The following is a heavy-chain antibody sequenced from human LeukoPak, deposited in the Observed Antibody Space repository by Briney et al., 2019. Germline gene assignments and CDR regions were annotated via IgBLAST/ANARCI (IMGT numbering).Heavy chain of an antibody. Sequence: GGSLRLSCAASGFTFSSYAMSWVRQAPGKGLEWVSAISGSGGSTYYADSVTGRFTISRDNSKNTLYLQMNSLRAEDTAVYYCAKEAPYYDFWSGYYSPLPNDYWGQGTLVTASS. V-gene: IGHV3-23*01. D-gene: IGHD3-3*01. CDR2: ISGSGGST. CDR3: AKEAPYYDFWSGYYSPLPNDY. CDR1: GFTFSSYA. J-gene: IGHJ4*02.